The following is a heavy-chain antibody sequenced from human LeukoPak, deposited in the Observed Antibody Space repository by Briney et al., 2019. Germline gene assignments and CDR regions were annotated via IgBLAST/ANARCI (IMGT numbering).Heavy chain of an antibody. CDR2: IYGSESI. CDR3: ARANSGWYGRLDY. Sequence: SETLSLTCTVSGASISIYYWSWIRQPAGKGLEWIGCIYGSESINYNPSLKSRVTMSVDTSKNQFSLKLSSVTAADTAVYYCARANSGWYGRLDYWGPGTLVTVSS. J-gene: IGHJ4*02. D-gene: IGHD6-19*01. V-gene: IGHV4-4*07. CDR1: GASISIYY.